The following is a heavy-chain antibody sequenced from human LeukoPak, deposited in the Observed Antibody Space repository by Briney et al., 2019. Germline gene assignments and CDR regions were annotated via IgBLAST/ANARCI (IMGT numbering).Heavy chain of an antibody. V-gene: IGHV1-69*13. CDR3: ARDPYYYDSSGYYRPLDY. Sequence: GASVKVSCKASGYTFTSYDINWVRQAPGQGLEWMGGIIPIFGTANYAQKFQGRVTITADESTSTAYMELSSLRSEDTAVYYCARDPYYYDSSGYYRPLDYWGQGTLVTVSS. J-gene: IGHJ4*02. D-gene: IGHD3-22*01. CDR2: IIPIFGTA. CDR1: GYTFTSYD.